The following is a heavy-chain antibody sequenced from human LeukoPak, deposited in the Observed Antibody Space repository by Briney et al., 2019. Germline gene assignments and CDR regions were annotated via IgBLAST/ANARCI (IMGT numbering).Heavy chain of an antibody. J-gene: IGHJ6*03. CDR2: IYYSGST. V-gene: IGHV4-59*08. Sequence: SETLSLTCTVSGGSISSYYWSWIRQPPGKGLEWIGYIYYSGSTNYNPSLKSRVTISVDTSKNQFSLKLSSVTAADTAVYYCARVSNTYYYYMDVWGKGTTVTVSS. CDR3: ARVSNTYYYYMDV. CDR1: GGSISSYY.